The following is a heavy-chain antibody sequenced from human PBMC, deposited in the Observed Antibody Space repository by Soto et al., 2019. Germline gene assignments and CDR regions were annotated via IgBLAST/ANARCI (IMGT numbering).Heavy chain of an antibody. CDR2: ISPYTGNT. Sequence: QVQLVQSGDEVKKPGASVKVSCKASGYIFVNYGIAWVRQAPRQGLEWMRWISPYTGNTHSASKVQGRLTMTTDKSTSTDYMDLGSRTSDDPAVYYCVMVDNYVTPTPQDVWGQGTTVTVSS. J-gene: IGHJ6*02. V-gene: IGHV1-18*01. D-gene: IGHD3-16*01. CDR3: VMVDNYVTPTPQDV. CDR1: GYIFVNYG.